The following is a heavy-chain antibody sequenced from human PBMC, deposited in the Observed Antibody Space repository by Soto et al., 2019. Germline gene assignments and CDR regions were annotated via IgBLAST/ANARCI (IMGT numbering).Heavy chain of an antibody. V-gene: IGHV1-69*02. CDR2: IIPILGIA. CDR3: ASSSIAARHVGWFDP. D-gene: IGHD6-6*01. CDR1: GGTFSSYT. J-gene: IGHJ5*02. Sequence: SVKVSCKASGGTFSSYTISWVRQAPGQGLEWMGRIIPILGIANYAQKFQGRVTITADKSTSTAYMELSSLRSEDTAVYYCASSSIAARHVGWFDPWGQGTLVTVSS.